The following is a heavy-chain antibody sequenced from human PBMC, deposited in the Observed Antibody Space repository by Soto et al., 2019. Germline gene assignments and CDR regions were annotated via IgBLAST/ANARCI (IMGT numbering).Heavy chain of an antibody. CDR3: VRKYPGTRPFDY. CDR2: IGTDGNT. D-gene: IGHD2-2*01. V-gene: IGHV3-23*01. J-gene: IGHJ4*01. Sequence: PWGSLRLSCAASGFTFNSYAINFCRQAPWKGLAWVSAIGTDGNTYYANSVKGCFTISRDNSRTTLYLQMNSLRVEDTALYYCVRKYPGTRPFDYWGQGTLVTVSS. CDR1: GFTFNSYA.